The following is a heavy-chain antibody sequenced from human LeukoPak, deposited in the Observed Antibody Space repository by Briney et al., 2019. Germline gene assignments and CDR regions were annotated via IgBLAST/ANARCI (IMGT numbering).Heavy chain of an antibody. Sequence: SETLSLTCTVSGGSISTYYWNWIRQPPGKGLEWIGYISNSGITTYNPSLESRVTISVDSSKSQFSLKLNSVTAADTAVYYCARSEGYSSSWSLWGQGTLVTVSS. CDR2: ISNSGIT. CDR1: GGSISTYY. D-gene: IGHD6-13*01. V-gene: IGHV4-59*01. J-gene: IGHJ4*02. CDR3: ARSEGYSSSWSL.